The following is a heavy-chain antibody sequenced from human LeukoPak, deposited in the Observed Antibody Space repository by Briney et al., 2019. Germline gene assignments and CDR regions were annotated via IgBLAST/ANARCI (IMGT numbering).Heavy chain of an antibody. Sequence: GGSLRLSCTASGFTFSDYYMSWGRQAPGKGLEWVSYISSTSSYTNYAESVKGRFTISRDNAKNSLYLQMNSLRAEDTAVYYCAREGLGYSYAGYWGQGTLVTVSS. J-gene: IGHJ4*02. D-gene: IGHD5-18*01. CDR2: ISSTSSYT. CDR1: GFTFSDYY. CDR3: AREGLGYSYAGY. V-gene: IGHV3-11*06.